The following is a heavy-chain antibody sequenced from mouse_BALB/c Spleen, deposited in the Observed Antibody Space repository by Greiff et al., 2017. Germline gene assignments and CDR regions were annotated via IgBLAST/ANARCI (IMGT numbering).Heavy chain of an antibody. V-gene: IGHV2-2*02. J-gene: IGHJ4*01. CDR3: ARRRYDGKDYAMDY. Sequence: QVQLKESGPGLVQPSQSLSITCTVSGFSLTSYGVHWVRQSPGKGLEWLGVIWSGGSTDYNAAFISRLSISKDNSKSQVFFKMNSLQANDTAIYYCARRRYDGKDYAMDYWGQGTSVTVSS. CDR1: GFSLTSYG. CDR2: IWSGGST. D-gene: IGHD2-14*01.